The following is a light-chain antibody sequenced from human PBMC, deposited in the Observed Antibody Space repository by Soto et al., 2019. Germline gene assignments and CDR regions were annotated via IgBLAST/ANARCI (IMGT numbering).Light chain of an antibody. J-gene: IGKJ4*01. CDR3: MQALLSLT. CDR2: LGS. Sequence: DIVMTQSPLSLPVTPGEPASISCRSSQSLLHSNGYNYLDWYLQKPGQSPQLLIYLGSNRASGVPDRFSGSGSGTVFTLKISRVEAEDVGVYYCMQALLSLTFGGGTKVEIK. V-gene: IGKV2-28*01. CDR1: QSLLHSNGYNY.